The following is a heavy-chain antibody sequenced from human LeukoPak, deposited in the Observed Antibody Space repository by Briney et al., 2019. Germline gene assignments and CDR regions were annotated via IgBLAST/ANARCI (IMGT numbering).Heavy chain of an antibody. Sequence: GGSLRLSCAASGFTFTDFWMHWVRQAPGGGLVWVSRVKGDEISTLYADSVKGRFTISRDNAKNTLYLQMNSLRADDTALYYCATGPYSAFEMWGQGTMVTVSS. CDR1: GFTFTDFW. D-gene: IGHD2-21*01. CDR2: VKGDEIST. V-gene: IGHV3-74*01. CDR3: ATGPYSAFEM. J-gene: IGHJ3*02.